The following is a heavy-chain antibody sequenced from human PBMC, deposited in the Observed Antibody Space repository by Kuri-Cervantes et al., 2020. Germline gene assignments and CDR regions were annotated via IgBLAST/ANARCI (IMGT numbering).Heavy chain of an antibody. D-gene: IGHD3-16*01. CDR2: VKNKADRTA. CDR3: LWIQRVMGGFDI. J-gene: IGHJ3*02. Sequence: GESLKISCAASGFTFSTYWMTWVRKAPGKGLEWLGRVKNKADRTADYAPSVKGRFTISRDDSQNTVHLQMNSLKAEDTALYYCLWIQRVMGGFDIWGQGTVVTVSS. V-gene: IGHV3-15*01. CDR1: GFTFSTYW.